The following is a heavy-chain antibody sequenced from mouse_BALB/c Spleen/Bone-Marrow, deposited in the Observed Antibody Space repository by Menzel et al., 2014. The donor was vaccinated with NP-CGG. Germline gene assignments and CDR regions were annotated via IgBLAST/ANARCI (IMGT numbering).Heavy chain of an antibody. V-gene: IGHV14-3*02. D-gene: IGHD2-10*02. CDR3: ARAGGYGNYLVWLAY. J-gene: IGHJ3*01. CDR2: IDPANGNT. Sequence: VQLQQSGAELVKPGASVKLSCTASGFNIKDTYMHWVKQRPEQGLEWIGRIDPANGNTKYDPKFQGKATITADTSSNTAYLQLSSLTSEDTAVYYCARAGGYGNYLVWLAYWGQGTLVTVSA. CDR1: GFNIKDTY.